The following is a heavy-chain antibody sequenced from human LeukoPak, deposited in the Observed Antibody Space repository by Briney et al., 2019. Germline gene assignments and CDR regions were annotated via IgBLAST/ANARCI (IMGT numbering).Heavy chain of an antibody. CDR2: IFISGST. CDR1: GGSISSSY. Sequence: SETLSLTCTVSGGSISSSYWSWIRQPAGKGLEWIGRIFISGSTNYNPSLKSRVTISVDKSKNQFPLKLTSVTAADTAVYYCAREGTTATSTRYYYYTDVWGKGTSVTVSS. V-gene: IGHV4-4*07. D-gene: IGHD4-11*01. CDR3: AREGTTATSTRYYYYTDV. J-gene: IGHJ6*03.